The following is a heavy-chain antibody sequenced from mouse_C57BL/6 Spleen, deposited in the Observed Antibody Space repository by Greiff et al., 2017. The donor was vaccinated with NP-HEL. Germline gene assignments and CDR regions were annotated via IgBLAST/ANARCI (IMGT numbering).Heavy chain of an antibody. V-gene: IGHV3-6*01. CDR3: AREDDYDVGFAY. Sequence: VQLQQSGPGLVKPSQSLSLTCSVTGYSITSGYYWNWIRQFPGNKLEWMGYISYDGSNNYIPSLKNRISLTRDPSKNQFFLKLNSVTTEDTATYYCAREDDYDVGFAYWGQGTLVTVSA. CDR2: ISYDGSN. J-gene: IGHJ3*01. CDR1: GYSITSGYY. D-gene: IGHD2-4*01.